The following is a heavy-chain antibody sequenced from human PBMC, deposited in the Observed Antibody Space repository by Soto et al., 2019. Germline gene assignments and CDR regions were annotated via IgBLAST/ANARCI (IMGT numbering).Heavy chain of an antibody. CDR2: IAVGSGNT. D-gene: IGHD6-13*01. CDR1: GFTFTRSA. CDR3: ARDAQGSWNYYYYGMDV. V-gene: IGHV1-58*01. J-gene: IGHJ6*02. Sequence: ASVKVSCKTSGFTFTRSAVQWVRQARGQRLEWIGWIAVGSGNTNYAQKFQERVTITRDMSTSTAYMELSSVTAADTAVYYCARDAQGSWNYYYYGMDVWGQGTTVTVSS.